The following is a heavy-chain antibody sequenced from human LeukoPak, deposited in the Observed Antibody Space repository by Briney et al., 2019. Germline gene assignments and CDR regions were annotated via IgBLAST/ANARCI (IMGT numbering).Heavy chain of an antibody. Sequence: GGSLRLSCAASGFTFSSYAMSWVRQAAGEGLEWVAAISGSGGSTYYADSVKGRFTISRDNSKNTLYLQMNSLRAEDTAVYYCAKAISRVTVAGTYDYWGQGTLVTVSS. V-gene: IGHV3-23*01. CDR1: GFTFSSYA. D-gene: IGHD6-19*01. J-gene: IGHJ4*02. CDR2: ISGSGGST. CDR3: AKAISRVTVAGTYDY.